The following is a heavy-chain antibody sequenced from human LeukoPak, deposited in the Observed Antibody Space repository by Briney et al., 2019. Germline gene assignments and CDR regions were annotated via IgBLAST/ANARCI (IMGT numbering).Heavy chain of an antibody. CDR1: GFTFSCYG. CDR3: ARGGRYCSGGSCGDYFQH. J-gene: IGHJ1*01. V-gene: IGHV3-33*01. D-gene: IGHD2-15*01. Sequence: GGSLRLSCAASGFTFSCYGIHWVRQAPGKGLEWVAVIWYDGSHKYYADSVKGRYTISRDNSKNMLYLQMNSLRAEDTAVYYCARGGRYCSGGSCGDYFQHWGQGTLVTVSS. CDR2: IWYDGSHK.